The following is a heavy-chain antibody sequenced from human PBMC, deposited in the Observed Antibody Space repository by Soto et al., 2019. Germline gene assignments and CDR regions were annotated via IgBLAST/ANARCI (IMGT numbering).Heavy chain of an antibody. J-gene: IGHJ6*02. CDR2: IKSKTDGGTT. V-gene: IGHV3-15*07. D-gene: IGHD1-1*01. Sequence: GGSLRLSCAASGFTFSNAWMNWVRQAPGKGLEWVGRIKSKTDGGTTDYAAPVKGRFTISRDDSKNKLYLQMNSLKTEDTAVYYCTTDPPLYWTYGMDVWGQGTTVTVSS. CDR1: GFTFSNAW. CDR3: TTDPPLYWTYGMDV.